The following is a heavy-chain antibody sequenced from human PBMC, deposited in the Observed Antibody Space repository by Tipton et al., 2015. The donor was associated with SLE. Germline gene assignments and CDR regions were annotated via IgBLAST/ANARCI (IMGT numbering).Heavy chain of an antibody. CDR1: GGSISSNY. Sequence: TLSLTCSVSGGSISSNYWIWIRQPPGKGLGWIGYVSHGGDTNYNPSLKSRVTISVDPAKNQFSLKLTSVTAADTAVYYCARGMLTWRGAIIGVDVWGQGTTVNVSS. CDR2: VSHGGDT. CDR3: ARGMLTWRGAIIGVDV. J-gene: IGHJ6*02. V-gene: IGHV4-59*08. D-gene: IGHD2-8*01.